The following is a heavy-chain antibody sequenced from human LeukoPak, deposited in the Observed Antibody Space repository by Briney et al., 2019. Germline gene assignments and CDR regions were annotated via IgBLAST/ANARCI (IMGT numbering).Heavy chain of an antibody. V-gene: IGHV3-66*02. CDR2: IYSCGST. CDR1: GLIVTRDY. Sequence: GGSLRLSCVVSGLIVTRDYMSWVRQAPGQGLEWVSAIYSCGSTYYADSVKGRFTISRDNSKNTLYLQMNSLRAADTAVYYCASLGYWGQGTLVTVSS. J-gene: IGHJ4*02. CDR3: ASLGY.